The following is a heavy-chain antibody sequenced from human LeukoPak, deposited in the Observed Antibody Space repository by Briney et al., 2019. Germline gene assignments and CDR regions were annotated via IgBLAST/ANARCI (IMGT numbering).Heavy chain of an antibody. J-gene: IGHJ4*02. D-gene: IGHD5-18*01. V-gene: IGHV3-48*03. Sequence: GGSLRLSCAASGFTFSSYGMNWVRQAPGKGLEWVSYISSSGSTIYYADSVKGRFTISRDNAKNSLYLQMNSPRAEDTAVYYCARDDGYSYGVDYWGQGTLVTVSS. CDR1: GFTFSSYG. CDR2: ISSSGSTI. CDR3: ARDDGYSYGVDY.